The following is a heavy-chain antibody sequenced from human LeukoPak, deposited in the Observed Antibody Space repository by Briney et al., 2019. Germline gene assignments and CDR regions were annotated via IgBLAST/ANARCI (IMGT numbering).Heavy chain of an antibody. V-gene: IGHV4-59*01. Sequence: PPQTLSLTCSVSGGTISTDYWSWTRYPPAQGMDWIGYIYYPGTTNYNSSLKSRVTISVDRSKHLFSLKLSSVIAADTAVYYCARGPYYYLDVWGKGTTVTVSS. CDR3: ARGPYYYLDV. J-gene: IGHJ6*03. CDR2: IYYPGTT. CDR1: GGTISTDY.